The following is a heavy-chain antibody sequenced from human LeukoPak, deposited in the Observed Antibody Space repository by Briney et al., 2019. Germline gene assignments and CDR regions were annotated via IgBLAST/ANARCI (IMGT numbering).Heavy chain of an antibody. CDR2: INEAGTMK. Sequence: GGSLRLSCAASGFSLGDCWMSWVRQAPGKGLEWVANINEAGTMKSVADSVKGRFTISRDNTKNSLYLEMNSLRAEDTAVYYCARDEPGYGEFLLYWGQGTLLTVSS. CDR1: GFSLGDCW. CDR3: ARDEPGYGEFLLY. J-gene: IGHJ4*02. D-gene: IGHD3-10*01. V-gene: IGHV3-7*01.